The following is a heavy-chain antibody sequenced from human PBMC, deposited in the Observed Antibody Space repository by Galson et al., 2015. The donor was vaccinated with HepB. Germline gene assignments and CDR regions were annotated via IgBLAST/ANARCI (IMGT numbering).Heavy chain of an antibody. CDR1: GYTFTSYG. J-gene: IGHJ4*02. CDR3: ARDSPGGILTGYNDY. V-gene: IGHV1-18*01. D-gene: IGHD3-9*01. Sequence: SVKVSCKASGYTFTSYGISWVRQAPGQGLEWMGWISAYNGNTNYAQKLQGRVTMTTDTSTSTAYMEQRSLGSDDTAVYYCARDSPGGILTGYNDYWGQGTLVTVSS. CDR2: ISAYNGNT.